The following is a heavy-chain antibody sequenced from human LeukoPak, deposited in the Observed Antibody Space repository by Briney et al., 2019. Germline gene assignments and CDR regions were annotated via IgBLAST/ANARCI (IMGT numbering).Heavy chain of an antibody. CDR2: ISWNSGSI. CDR1: GFTFDDYA. D-gene: IGHD6-13*01. CDR3: AKGAGYSSSWADY. V-gene: IGHV3-9*01. J-gene: IGHJ4*02. Sequence: GGSLRLSCAASGFTFDDYAMPWVRQAPGKGLEWVSGISWNSGSIGYADSVKGRFTISRDNAKNSLYLQMNSLRAEDTALYYCAKGAGYSSSWADYWGQGTLVTVSS.